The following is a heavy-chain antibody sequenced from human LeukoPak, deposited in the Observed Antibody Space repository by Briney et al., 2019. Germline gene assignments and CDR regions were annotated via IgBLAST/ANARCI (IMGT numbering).Heavy chain of an antibody. J-gene: IGHJ3*02. CDR2: ISGSGGTT. CDR3: ARYDRNAFDI. Sequence: GGSLRLSCAASGFTFNSYAMSWVRQAPGKGLEWVSAISGSGGTTFYADSLKGRFTISRDNSKNTLYLQMNSLRAEDTAVYYCARYDRNAFDIWGQGTMVTVSS. CDR1: GFTFNSYA. V-gene: IGHV3-23*01. D-gene: IGHD3-22*01.